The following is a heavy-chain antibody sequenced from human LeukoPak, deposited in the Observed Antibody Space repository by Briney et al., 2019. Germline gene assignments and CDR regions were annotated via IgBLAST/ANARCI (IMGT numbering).Heavy chain of an antibody. D-gene: IGHD2-2*01. CDR2: ISKSSDRI. J-gene: IGHJ4*02. Sequence: PGGSLRLSCAASGFTFSSYSMNWVRQAPGKGLEWVSYISKSSDRIYHADSVKGRFTISRDNAKNSLYLQMDRLRAEDTAVYYCARDLLNDEGSSYFFDQWGQGTLVTVSS. CDR1: GFTFSSYS. V-gene: IGHV3-48*04. CDR3: ARDLLNDEGSSYFFDQ.